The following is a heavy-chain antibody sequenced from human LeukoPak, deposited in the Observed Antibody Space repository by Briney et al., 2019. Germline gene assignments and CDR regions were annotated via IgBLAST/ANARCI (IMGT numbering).Heavy chain of an antibody. J-gene: IGHJ5*02. Sequence: PSETLSLTCTVSGGSISSGSYYWSWIRQPAGKGLEWIGRIYTSGSTNYNPSLKSRVTISVDTSKNQFSLKLSSVTAADTAVYYCARAPGGIKKVDNWSDPWGQGTLVTVSS. V-gene: IGHV4-61*02. CDR3: ARAPGGIKKVDNWSDP. CDR1: GGSISSGSYY. D-gene: IGHD3-16*01. CDR2: IYTSGST.